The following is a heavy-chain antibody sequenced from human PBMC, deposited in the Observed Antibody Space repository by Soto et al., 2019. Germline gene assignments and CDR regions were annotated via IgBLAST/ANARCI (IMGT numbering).Heavy chain of an antibody. D-gene: IGHD4-17*01. CDR3: ARAETTSDAFDI. Sequence: SETLSLTCTVSGGSISSSSYYWGWIRQPPGKGLEWIGYIYYSGNTYYNPSLKSRLTISVDTSKKQFSLELSSVTAADTAVYYCARAETTSDAFDIWGQGTMVTVSS. J-gene: IGHJ3*02. CDR2: IYYSGNT. CDR1: GGSISSSSYY. V-gene: IGHV4-31*03.